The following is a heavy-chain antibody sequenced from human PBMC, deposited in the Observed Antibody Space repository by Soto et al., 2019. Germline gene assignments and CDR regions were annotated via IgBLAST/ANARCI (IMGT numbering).Heavy chain of an antibody. J-gene: IGHJ5*02. V-gene: IGHV1-8*01. CDR1: GYTFTSYD. D-gene: IGHD6-13*01. CDR3: ARESAAAGSNWFDP. Sequence: QVQLVQSGAEVKKPGASVKVSCKASGYTFTSYDINWVRQATGQALEWMGWMNPNSGNTGYAQKVQGRVTMTRHTSISTAYMELSSLRYEDTAVYYCARESAAAGSNWFDPWGQGTQVTVSS. CDR2: MNPNSGNT.